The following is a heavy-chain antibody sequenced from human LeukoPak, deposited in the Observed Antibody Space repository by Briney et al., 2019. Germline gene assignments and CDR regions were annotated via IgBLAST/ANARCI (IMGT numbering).Heavy chain of an antibody. Sequence: SETLSLTCTVSGGSISSYYWSWIRQPPGKGLEWIGYIYDSGSTKYNPSFKSRVTISVDTSKRQLSLKLSSVTAADTAVYYCARGPWGDYVKSMDVWGQGTTVTVSS. CDR2: IYDSGST. D-gene: IGHD4-17*01. CDR1: GGSISSYY. J-gene: IGHJ6*02. CDR3: ARGPWGDYVKSMDV. V-gene: IGHV4-59*01.